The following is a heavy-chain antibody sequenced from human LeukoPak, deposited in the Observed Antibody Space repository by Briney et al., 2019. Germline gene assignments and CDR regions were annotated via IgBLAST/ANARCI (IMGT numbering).Heavy chain of an antibody. Sequence: GGSLRLSCAASGFTFSSYEMNWVRQAPGKGLEWVSYISSSGSTIYYADSVKGRFTISRDNAKNSLYLQMSSLKAEDTAVYYCARDGGSYYDYWGQGTLVTVSS. V-gene: IGHV3-48*03. CDR3: ARDGGSYYDY. CDR2: ISSSGSTI. J-gene: IGHJ4*02. D-gene: IGHD3-16*01. CDR1: GFTFSSYE.